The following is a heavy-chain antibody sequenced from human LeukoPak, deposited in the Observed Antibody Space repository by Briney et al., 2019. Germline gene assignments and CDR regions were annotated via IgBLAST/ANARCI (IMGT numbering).Heavy chain of an antibody. Sequence: PGGSLRLSCAASGFTFSSYEMNWVRQAPGKGLEWVSGINWNGGSTGYADSVKGRFTISRDNAKNSLYLQMNSLRAEDTALYYCARDRDTAMVHSDWGQGTLVTVSS. D-gene: IGHD5-18*01. V-gene: IGHV3-20*04. CDR1: GFTFSSYE. CDR3: ARDRDTAMVHSD. J-gene: IGHJ4*02. CDR2: INWNGGST.